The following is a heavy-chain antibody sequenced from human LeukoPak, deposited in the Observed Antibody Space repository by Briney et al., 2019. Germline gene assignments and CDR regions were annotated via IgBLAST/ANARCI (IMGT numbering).Heavy chain of an antibody. CDR3: TRRRGGYGEGEFDY. V-gene: IGHV3-66*04. Sequence: PGGSLRLSCAASGFTASNKDMIWVRQAPGKGLQCVSYNRDDGSTAYADSVKGRFTVSRDDSKNTLYLQMNSLRVEDTAVYYCTRRRGGYGEGEFDYWGQGTLVTVSS. CDR1: GFTASNKD. CDR2: NRDDGST. J-gene: IGHJ4*02. D-gene: IGHD4-17*01.